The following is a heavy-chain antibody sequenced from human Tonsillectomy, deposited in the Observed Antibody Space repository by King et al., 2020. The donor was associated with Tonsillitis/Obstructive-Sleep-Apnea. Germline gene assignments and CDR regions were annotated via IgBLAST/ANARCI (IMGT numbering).Heavy chain of an antibody. J-gene: IGHJ3*02. CDR2: ISHSGST. Sequence: VQLQQWGAGLLKPSETLSLTCAVYGGSFSGYYWSWIRQPPGKGLEWIGEISHSGSTNYTPSLKRRVTISLDTSKNQFSLKLNSVTAADTAIYYCAREGSHNGFDIWGQGTMVTVSS. V-gene: IGHV4-34*01. CDR3: AREGSHNGFDI. CDR1: GGSFSGYY.